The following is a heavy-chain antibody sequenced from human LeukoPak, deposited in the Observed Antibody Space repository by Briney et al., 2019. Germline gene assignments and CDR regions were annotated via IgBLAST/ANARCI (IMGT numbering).Heavy chain of an antibody. CDR1: GGSISSYY. Sequence: SETLSLTCTVSGGSISSYYWSWIRQPPGKGLEGIGYIYYSGSTNYNPSLKSRVTISVDTSKNKFSLKLSTATAADTAVYYCARGVAAAGFYYYYYYMDVWGKGTTVTVSS. D-gene: IGHD6-13*01. J-gene: IGHJ6*03. CDR2: IYYSGST. V-gene: IGHV4-59*01. CDR3: ARGVAAAGFYYYYYYMDV.